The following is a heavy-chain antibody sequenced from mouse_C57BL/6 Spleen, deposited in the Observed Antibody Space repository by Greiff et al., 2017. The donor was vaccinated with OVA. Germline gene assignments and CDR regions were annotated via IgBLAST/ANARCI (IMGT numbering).Heavy chain of an antibody. CDR3: ARYDYDDWFAY. CDR2: INPNNGGT. V-gene: IGHV1-18*01. Sequence: VQLKESGPELVKPGASVKIPCKASGYTFTDYNMDWVKQSHGKSLEWIGDINPNNGGTIYNQKFKGKATLTVDKSSSTAYMGLRSLTSEDTAVYYCARYDYDDWFAYWGQGTLVTVSA. J-gene: IGHJ3*01. D-gene: IGHD2-4*01. CDR1: GYTFTDYN.